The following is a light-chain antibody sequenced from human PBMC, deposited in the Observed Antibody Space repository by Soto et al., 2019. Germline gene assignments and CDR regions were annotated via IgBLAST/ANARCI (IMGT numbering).Light chain of an antibody. V-gene: IGLV2-23*01. Sequence: QSALTQPASVSGSPGQSITISCTGSNSDVGSYKLVSWYQQHPGKAPKLIIYEDTKRPSGASSRFSGSKSANTASLIVSGLQAEDEADYYCCSYAGGNNWVFGGGTKLTVL. J-gene: IGLJ3*02. CDR1: NSDVGSYKL. CDR3: CSYAGGNNWV. CDR2: EDT.